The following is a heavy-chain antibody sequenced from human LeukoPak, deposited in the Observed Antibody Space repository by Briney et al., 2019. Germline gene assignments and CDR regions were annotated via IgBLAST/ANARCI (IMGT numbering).Heavy chain of an antibody. V-gene: IGHV3-48*02. CDR3: ARRKVTTVTTKEPGYYYYYGMDV. CDR2: ISSSSSTI. D-gene: IGHD4-17*01. CDR1: GFTFSSYS. J-gene: IGHJ6*02. Sequence: GGSLRLSCAASGFTFSSYSMNWVRQAPGKGLEWVSYISSSSSTIYYADSAKGRFTISRDNAKNSLYLQMNSLRDEDTAVYYCARRKVTTVTTKEPGYYYYYGMDVWGQGTTVTVSS.